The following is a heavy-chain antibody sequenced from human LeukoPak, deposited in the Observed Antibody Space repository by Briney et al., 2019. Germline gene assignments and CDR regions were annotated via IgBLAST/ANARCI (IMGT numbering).Heavy chain of an antibody. CDR1: GFTFSSYS. CDR2: ISSSSSYI. V-gene: IGHV3-21*01. Sequence: PGGSLRLSCAASGFTFSSYSMNWVRQAPGKGLEWVSSISSSSSYIYYADSVKGRFTNSRDNAKNSLYLQMNSLRAEDTAVYYCARAPTRDDAFDIWGQGTMVTVSS. D-gene: IGHD1/OR15-1a*01. J-gene: IGHJ3*02. CDR3: ARAPTRDDAFDI.